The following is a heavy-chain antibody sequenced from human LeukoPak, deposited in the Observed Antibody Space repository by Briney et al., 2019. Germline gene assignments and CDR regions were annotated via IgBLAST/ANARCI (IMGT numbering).Heavy chain of an antibody. CDR2: MNPNSGNT. CDR1: GYTFTSYD. V-gene: IGHV1-8*01. CDR3: ARSTSSSWYSDFDY. Sequence: ASVKVSCKASGYTFTSYDINWVRQATGQGLEWMGWMNPNSGNTGYAQKFQGRVTMTRNTSISTAYMELSSLRSEDTAVYYCARSTSSSWYSDFDYWGQGTLVTVSS. D-gene: IGHD6-13*01. J-gene: IGHJ4*02.